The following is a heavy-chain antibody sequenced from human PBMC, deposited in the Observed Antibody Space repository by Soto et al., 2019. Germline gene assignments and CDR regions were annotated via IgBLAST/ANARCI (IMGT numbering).Heavy chain of an antibody. CDR1: GFSLSTYS. Sequence: EVQLVESGGGLVKPGGSLRLSCAASGFSLSTYSMNWVRQAPGKGLEWVSSISSSSNNIYYADSVKGRFTISRDNAKNSLFLQVNSLRDEDKAVYFCARDLTTATGAFDYWGQGTLVTVSS. J-gene: IGHJ4*02. CDR3: ARDLTTATGAFDY. D-gene: IGHD6-13*01. CDR2: ISSSSNNI. V-gene: IGHV3-21*01.